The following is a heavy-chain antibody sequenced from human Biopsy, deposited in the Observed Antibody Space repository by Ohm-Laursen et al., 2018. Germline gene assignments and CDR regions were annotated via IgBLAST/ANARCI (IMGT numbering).Heavy chain of an antibody. J-gene: IGHJ4*02. V-gene: IGHV1-8*01. CDR2: MNPNSGNT. D-gene: IGHD3-22*01. Sequence: SVKVSCKASGYTFTNYNVNWVRQATGQGLEWMGWMNPNSGNTGYAQKFQGRVTMTRNTSISTAYMELSSLTSVDTAVYYCARDFNYDGGGSFNFDYWGQGTLVIVSS. CDR3: ARDFNYDGGGSFNFDY. CDR1: GYTFTNYN.